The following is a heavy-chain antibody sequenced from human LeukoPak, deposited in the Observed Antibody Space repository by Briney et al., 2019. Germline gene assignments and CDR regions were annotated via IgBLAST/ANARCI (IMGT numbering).Heavy chain of an antibody. D-gene: IGHD3-9*01. CDR3: ARVGSNYDILTGYEY. Sequence: VASVKVSCKASGYTFTSYGISWVRQAPGQGLEWMGWISAYNGNTNYAQKLQGRVTMTTDTSTSTAYMELRSLRSDDTAVYYCARVGSNYDILTGYEYWGQGTLVTVSS. CDR1: GYTFTSYG. CDR2: ISAYNGNT. V-gene: IGHV1-18*01. J-gene: IGHJ4*02.